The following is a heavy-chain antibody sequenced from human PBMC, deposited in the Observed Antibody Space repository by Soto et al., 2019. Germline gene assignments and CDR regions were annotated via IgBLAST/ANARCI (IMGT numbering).Heavy chain of an antibody. J-gene: IGHJ4*02. CDR3: ARDHGRDGYNDGFDFDY. D-gene: IGHD5-12*01. CDR2: ISTYRGNT. CDR1: GYTFTTYG. Sequence: ASLKVSCKASGYTFTTYGITWVRQAPGQGLEWMGWISTYRGNTNYAQKFQGRVTMTTDTSTNTGHMELRSLRSDDTAVYYCARDHGRDGYNDGFDFDYWGQGTLVTVSS. V-gene: IGHV1-18*04.